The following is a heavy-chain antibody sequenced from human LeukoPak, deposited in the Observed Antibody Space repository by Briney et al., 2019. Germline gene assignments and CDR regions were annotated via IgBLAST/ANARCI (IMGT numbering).Heavy chain of an antibody. V-gene: IGHV3-15*07. CDR3: ASYIATAGKHYFNY. CDR2: IKSESDGGAI. D-gene: IGHD2-15*01. J-gene: IGHJ4*02. CDR1: GFIFSNAW. Sequence: GSLRLSCAASGFIFSNAWMNWVRQAPGKGLEWVGRIKSESDGGAIDYGAPVKGRFTMSRDDSKNTLYLQMNSLKIEDTGTYYCASYIATAGKHYFNYWGQGTLVTVSP.